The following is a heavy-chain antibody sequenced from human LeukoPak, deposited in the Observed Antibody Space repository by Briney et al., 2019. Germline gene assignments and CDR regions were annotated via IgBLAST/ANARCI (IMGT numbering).Heavy chain of an antibody. D-gene: IGHD2-15*01. CDR3: VRETYWSNAFDI. Sequence: SETLSLTCTVSGGSISSYYWSWIRQPPGKGLERIGYIYYSGSTNYNPSLKSRVTVSIDTSKNQFSLKLSSVTAADTAVYYCVRETYWSNAFDIWGQGTMVIVSS. CDR2: IYYSGST. V-gene: IGHV4-59*12. CDR1: GGSISSYY. J-gene: IGHJ3*02.